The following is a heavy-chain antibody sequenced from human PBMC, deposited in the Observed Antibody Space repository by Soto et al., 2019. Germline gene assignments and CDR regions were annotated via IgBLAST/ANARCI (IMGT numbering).Heavy chain of an antibody. CDR2: ISWNSGSI. V-gene: IGHV3-9*01. D-gene: IGHD6-19*01. J-gene: IGHJ4*02. Sequence: EVQLVEYGGGLVQPGRSLRLSCAASGFTFDDYAMHWVRQAPGKGLEWVSGISWNSGSIGYADSVKGRFTISRDNAKNSLYLQMNSLRAADTALYYCAKDMGSSGLLLDYWGQGTLVTVCS. CDR1: GFTFDDYA. CDR3: AKDMGSSGLLLDY.